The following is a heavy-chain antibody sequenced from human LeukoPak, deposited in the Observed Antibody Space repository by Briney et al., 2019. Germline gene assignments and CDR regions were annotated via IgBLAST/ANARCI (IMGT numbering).Heavy chain of an antibody. D-gene: IGHD5-12*01. J-gene: IGHJ6*02. CDR1: GYTFIGYY. V-gene: IGHV1-2*02. Sequence: ASVKVSCKASGYTFIGYYMHWVRQAPGQGLEWMRWINPNSGGTNSAQKFQGRVTMTRDTSISTAYMELNRLRFDDTAVYYCAIKGYSGYVYYYYYGMDVWGQGTTVTVSS. CDR2: INPNSGGT. CDR3: AIKGYSGYVYYYYYGMDV.